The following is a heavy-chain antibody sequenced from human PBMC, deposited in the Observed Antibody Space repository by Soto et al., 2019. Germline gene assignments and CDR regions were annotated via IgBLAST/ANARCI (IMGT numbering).Heavy chain of an antibody. CDR2: IIPILGIA. V-gene: IGHV1-69*02. Sequence: QVQLVQSGAEVKKPGSSVKVSCKASGGTFSSYTISWVRQAPGQGLEWMGRIIPILGIANYAQKFQGRVTITADKSTSTAYMGLSSLRSEDTAVYYCARGREWDWFDPWGQGTLVTVSS. J-gene: IGHJ5*02. CDR1: GGTFSSYT. D-gene: IGHD2-8*01. CDR3: ARGREWDWFDP.